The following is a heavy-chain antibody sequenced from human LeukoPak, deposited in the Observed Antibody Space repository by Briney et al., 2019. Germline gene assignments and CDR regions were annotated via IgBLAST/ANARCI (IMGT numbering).Heavy chain of an antibody. CDR1: GFTFSDYY. D-gene: IGHD3-3*01. CDR2: ISSSSSTI. CDR3: ARKYHYDFWSGYYSY. V-gene: IGHV3-11*04. Sequence: GGSLRLSCAASGFTFSDYYMSWIRQAPGKGLEWVSYISSSSSTIYYADSVKGRFTISRDNAKNSLYLQMNSLRAEDTAVYYCARKYHYDFWSGYYSYWGQGTLVTVSS. J-gene: IGHJ4*02.